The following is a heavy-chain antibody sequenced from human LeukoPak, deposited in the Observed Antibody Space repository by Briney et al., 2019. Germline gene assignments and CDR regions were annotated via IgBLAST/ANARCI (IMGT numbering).Heavy chain of an antibody. CDR2: INPNSGGT. D-gene: IGHD4-11*01. J-gene: IGHJ6*03. V-gene: IGHV1-2*02. CDR3: AKGAPYSNSERLYYYYMDV. CDR1: GYTFTGYY. Sequence: ASVKVSCKASGYTFTGYYMHWVRQAPGQGLEWMGWINPNSGGTNNAQKFQGRVTMTSDTSISTAYMELSRLRSDDTAVYYCAKGAPYSNSERLYYYYMDVWGKGTTVTVSS.